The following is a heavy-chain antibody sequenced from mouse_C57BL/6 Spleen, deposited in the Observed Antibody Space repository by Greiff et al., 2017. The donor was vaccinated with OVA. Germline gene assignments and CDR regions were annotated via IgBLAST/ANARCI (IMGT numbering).Heavy chain of an antibody. Sequence: EVKLVESGGGLVKPGGSLKLSCAASGFTFSDYGMHWVRQAPEKALEWVAYISSGSSTIYYADTVKGRFTISRDNAKNTLFLQMTSLRSEDTAMYYCARRLPANWDSFYAMDYWGQGTSVTVSS. D-gene: IGHD4-1*01. J-gene: IGHJ4*01. V-gene: IGHV5-17*01. CDR1: GFTFSDYG. CDR2: ISSGSSTI. CDR3: ARRLPANWDSFYAMDY.